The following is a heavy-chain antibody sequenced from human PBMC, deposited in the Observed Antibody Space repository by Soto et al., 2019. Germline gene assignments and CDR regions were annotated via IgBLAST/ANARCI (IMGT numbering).Heavy chain of an antibody. Sequence: GGSLRLSCAASGFTFSSYGMHWVRQAPGKGLDWVAVIWYDGSNKYYADSVKGRFTISRDNSKNTLYLQMNSLRAEDTAVYYCAGESGALTVTRYNWFDPWGQGTLVTVSS. CDR1: GFTFSSYG. D-gene: IGHD4-4*01. J-gene: IGHJ5*02. CDR2: IWYDGSNK. V-gene: IGHV3-33*01. CDR3: AGESGALTVTRYNWFDP.